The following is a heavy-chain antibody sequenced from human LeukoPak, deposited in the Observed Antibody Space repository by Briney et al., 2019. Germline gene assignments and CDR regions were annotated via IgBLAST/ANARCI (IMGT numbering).Heavy chain of an antibody. CDR1: GYTFTGYY. V-gene: IGHV1-2*02. CDR3: ARVLPMTTVTEGSVRFDR. CDR2: IKPSSGGT. D-gene: IGHD4-17*01. Sequence: GASVKVSCKASGYTFTGYYIPWVRQAPGQGLEWMGWIKPSSGGTNYAQIFQGSVTMTRDTSINTAYMELRSLTSDDTAVYYCARVLPMTTVTEGSVRFDRWGQGALVTVCS. J-gene: IGHJ5*02.